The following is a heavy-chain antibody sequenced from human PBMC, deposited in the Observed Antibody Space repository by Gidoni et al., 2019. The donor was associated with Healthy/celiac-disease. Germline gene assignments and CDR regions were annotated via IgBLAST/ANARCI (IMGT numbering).Heavy chain of an antibody. CDR3: AKVSQYCSGGSCLWYFDY. CDR1: GFTFSSYA. D-gene: IGHD2-15*01. Sequence: EVQLLASGGGLVQPGGSLRLSCAASGFTFSSYAMSWVRQAPGKGLEWVSAISGSGGSTYYADSVKGRFTISRDNSKNTLYLQMNSLRAEDTAVYYCAKVSQYCSGGSCLWYFDYWGQGTLVTVSS. V-gene: IGHV3-23*01. J-gene: IGHJ4*02. CDR2: ISGSGGST.